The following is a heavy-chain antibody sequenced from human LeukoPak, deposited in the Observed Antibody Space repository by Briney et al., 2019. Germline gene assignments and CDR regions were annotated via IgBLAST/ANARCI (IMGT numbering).Heavy chain of an antibody. V-gene: IGHV4-39*01. Sequence: SETLSLTCTVSGGSISSSSYYWGWIRQPPGKGLEWIGSIYYSGSTYYNPSLKSRVTISVDTSKNQFSLKLSSVTAVDTAVYYCATQAYYYYYMDVWGKGTTVTVSS. CDR3: ATQAYYYYYMDV. CDR1: GGSISSSSYY. CDR2: IYYSGST. J-gene: IGHJ6*03.